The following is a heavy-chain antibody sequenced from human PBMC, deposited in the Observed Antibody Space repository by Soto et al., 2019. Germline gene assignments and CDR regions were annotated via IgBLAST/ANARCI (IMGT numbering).Heavy chain of an antibody. D-gene: IGHD1-26*01. CDR3: AREVGDLGTRFDP. J-gene: IGHJ5*02. CDR2: TSHDGVT. Sequence: SETLSLTCAVSSVSIDNVYWWSWVRQSPGKGLEWIGETSHDGVTHHNPSLKSRLFISVDTSKNQFSLKLSSVTAADTAVYYCAREVGDLGTRFDPWGQGTLVTVSS. CDR1: SVSIDNVYW. V-gene: IGHV4-4*02.